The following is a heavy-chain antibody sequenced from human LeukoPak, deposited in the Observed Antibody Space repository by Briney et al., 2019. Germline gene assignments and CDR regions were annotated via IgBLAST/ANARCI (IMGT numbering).Heavy chain of an antibody. CDR2: IYSGDNT. Sequence: PGGSLRLSCAASGFTVSSNYMSWVRQAPGKGLEWVSVIYSGDNTYYADSVKGRFTISRDNPKNTLYLQMNSLRPEDTAVYYCAKDPRRYSRTGGYFDYWGQGTLVTVSS. CDR1: GFTVSSNY. J-gene: IGHJ4*02. CDR3: AKDPRRYSRTGGYFDY. V-gene: IGHV3-53*05. D-gene: IGHD6-13*01.